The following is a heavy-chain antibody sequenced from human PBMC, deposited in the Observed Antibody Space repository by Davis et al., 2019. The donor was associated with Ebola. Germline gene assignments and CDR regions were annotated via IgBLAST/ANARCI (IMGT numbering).Heavy chain of an antibody. J-gene: IGHJ4*02. D-gene: IGHD3-3*01. CDR1: GYNFPTYW. CDR2: IYPDDSDA. Sequence: PGGSLRLSCTGSGYNFPTYWIAWVRQMPGKGLEWMGFIYPDDSDATYSPSFQGQVTFSADKSISTAYLQWYSLKASDTAMYYCATRSAYTFDSWGQGTLVTVSS. V-gene: IGHV5-51*01. CDR3: ATRSAYTFDS.